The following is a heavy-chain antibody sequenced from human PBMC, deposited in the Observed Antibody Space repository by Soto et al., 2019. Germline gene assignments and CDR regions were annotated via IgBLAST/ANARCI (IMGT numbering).Heavy chain of an antibody. J-gene: IGHJ4*02. Sequence: GGSLRLSCAASGFTFSTYWMHWVRQAPGKGLVWVSRIHGYGSSTSYADSVKGRFTISRDNAKNTLYLQMNSLRAEDTAVYYCARGATSGNYLFDYWGQGTLVTVSS. CDR1: GFTFSTYW. D-gene: IGHD3-10*01. CDR2: IHGYGSST. V-gene: IGHV3-74*01. CDR3: ARGATSGNYLFDY.